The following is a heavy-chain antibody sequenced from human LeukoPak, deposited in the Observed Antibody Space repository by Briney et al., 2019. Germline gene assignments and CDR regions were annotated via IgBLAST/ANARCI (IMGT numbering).Heavy chain of an antibody. V-gene: IGHV3-23*01. D-gene: IGHD3-22*01. J-gene: IGHJ4*02. Sequence: GGSLRLSCAVSGVTLSNYGMSWVRQAPGKGLEWVAGMSDSGGRTNYADSVKGRFTVSRDNPKNTLYLQMNSLRAEDTAVYFCAKRGVVIRVILVGFHKEAYYFDSWGQGALVTVSS. CDR2: MSDSGGRT. CDR1: GVTLSNYG. CDR3: AKRGVVIRVILVGFHKEAYYFDS.